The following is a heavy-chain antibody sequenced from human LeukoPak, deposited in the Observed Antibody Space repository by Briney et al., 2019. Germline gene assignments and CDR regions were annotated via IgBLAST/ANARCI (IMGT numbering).Heavy chain of an antibody. D-gene: IGHD1-26*01. V-gene: IGHV4-59*08. CDR2: IFYSGST. Sequence: SETLSLTCTVSGGSISSYYWSWIRQPPGKGLEWIGFIFYSGSTNYNPSLKSRVTISVDTSKNQFSLKLSSVTAADTALYYCARSYSVSYSMGYWGQETLVTVSS. J-gene: IGHJ4*02. CDR3: ARSYSVSYSMGY. CDR1: GGSISSYY.